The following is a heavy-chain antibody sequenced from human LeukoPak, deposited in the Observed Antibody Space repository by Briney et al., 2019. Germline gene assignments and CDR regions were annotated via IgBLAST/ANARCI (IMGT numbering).Heavy chain of an antibody. V-gene: IGHV3-48*03. J-gene: IGHJ5*02. CDR3: ARAVDPINSWFDP. CDR2: ISSSGSTI. CDR1: GFTFSSHE. Sequence: PGGSLRLSCAASGFTFSSHEMNWVRQAPGKGLEWVSYISSSGSTIYYADSVKGRFTISRDNAKNSLYLQMNSLRAEDTAVYYCARAVDPINSWFDPWGQGTLVTVSS.